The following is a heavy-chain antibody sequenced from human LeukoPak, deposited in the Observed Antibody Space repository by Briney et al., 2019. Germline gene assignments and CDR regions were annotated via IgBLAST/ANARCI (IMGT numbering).Heavy chain of an antibody. CDR3: ATDIPRRVRGVVYSSFGMDV. D-gene: IGHD3-10*01. CDR2: FDPEDGET. V-gene: IGHV1-24*01. Sequence: ASVKVSCKVSGYTLTDLSMHWVRQAPGKGLEWLGGFDPEDGETIYAQKFQGRVTLAEDTSTDTAYMELSSLRSEDTAAYYCATDIPRRVRGVVYSSFGMDVWRQGTTVTVSS. J-gene: IGHJ6*02. CDR1: GYTLTDLS.